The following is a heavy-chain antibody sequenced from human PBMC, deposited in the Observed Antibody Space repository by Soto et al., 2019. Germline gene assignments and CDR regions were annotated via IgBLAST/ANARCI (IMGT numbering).Heavy chain of an antibody. CDR2: IYYSGST. Sequence: PSETLSLTCTVSGDSISSYSWSWIRQPPGKGLEWIGYIYYSGSTNYNPSLKSRVTISVDTSKNQFSLKLSSVTAADTAVYYCARESGYDYGDYVLDYWGQGTLVTVSS. CDR1: GDSISSYS. CDR3: ARESGYDYGDYVLDY. J-gene: IGHJ4*02. D-gene: IGHD4-17*01. V-gene: IGHV4-59*01.